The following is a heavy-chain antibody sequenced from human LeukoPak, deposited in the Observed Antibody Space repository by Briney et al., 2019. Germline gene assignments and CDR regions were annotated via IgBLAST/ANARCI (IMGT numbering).Heavy chain of an antibody. J-gene: IGHJ6*03. D-gene: IGHD5-18*01. V-gene: IGHV1-69*06. CDR3: ARGRLPSRSYYYYYYMDV. CDR2: IIPIFGTA. Sequence: ASVKVSCKASGGTFSSYAISWVRQAPGQGLEWMGGIIPIFGTANYAQKFQGRVTITADKSTSTAYMELSSLRSEDTAVYYCARGRLPSRSYYYYYYMDVWGKGTTVTVSS. CDR1: GGTFSSYA.